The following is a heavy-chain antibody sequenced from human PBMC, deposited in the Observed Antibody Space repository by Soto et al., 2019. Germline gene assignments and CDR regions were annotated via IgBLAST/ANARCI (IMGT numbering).Heavy chain of an antibody. V-gene: IGHV3-66*01. Sequence: GGSLRLSCAASGFTVSSNCMSWVRQAPGKGLEWVSVIYSGGSTYYADSVKGRFTISRDNSKNTLYLQMNSLRAEDTAVYYCATPFGYCSGGSCYSDAFDIWGQGTMVTVSS. D-gene: IGHD2-15*01. CDR1: GFTVSSNC. CDR2: IYSGGST. CDR3: ATPFGYCSGGSCYSDAFDI. J-gene: IGHJ3*02.